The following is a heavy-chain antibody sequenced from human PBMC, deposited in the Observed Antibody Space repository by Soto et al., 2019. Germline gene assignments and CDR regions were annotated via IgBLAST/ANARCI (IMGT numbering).Heavy chain of an antibody. V-gene: IGHV3-64*04. D-gene: IGHD3-3*01. CDR2: ISSNGGST. J-gene: IGHJ6*02. CDR3: ARDSGDYDFWSGYYPYTLYYYGMDV. Sequence: GGSLRLSCAASGFTFSSYAMHWVRQAPGKGLEYVSAISSNGGSTYYADSVKGRFTISRDNSKNTLYLQMNSLRAEDTAVYYCARDSGDYDFWSGYYPYTLYYYGMDVWGQGTTVTVSS. CDR1: GFTFSSYA.